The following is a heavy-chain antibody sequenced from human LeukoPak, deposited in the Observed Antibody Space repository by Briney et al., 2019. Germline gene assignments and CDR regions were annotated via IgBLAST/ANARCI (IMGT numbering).Heavy chain of an antibody. CDR2: INRSGST. CDR3: TRARDAFTRKSVFDI. D-gene: IGHD3-16*01. CDR1: GGSFSDYY. V-gene: IGHV4-34*01. Sequence: PSETLSLTCAVYGGSFSDYYWSWIRQPPGKGLEWIGEINRSGSTNYNPSLKSRVTISVDTSKNQFSLKLNSVTPEDTAVYYCTRARDAFTRKSVFDIWGQGTMVTVSS. J-gene: IGHJ3*02.